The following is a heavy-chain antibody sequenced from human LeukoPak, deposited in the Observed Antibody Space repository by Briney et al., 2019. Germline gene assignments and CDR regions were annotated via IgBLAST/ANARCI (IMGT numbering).Heavy chain of an antibody. Sequence: SSQTLSLTCTVSGGSISSGGYYWSWIRQPPGKGLEWIGYIYYSGSTNYNPSLKSRVTMSVDTSKNQFSLKLSSVTAADTAVYYCARDRAYDPAYDYGDYGDLDYWGQGTLVTVSS. J-gene: IGHJ4*02. D-gene: IGHD4-17*01. CDR2: IYYSGST. CDR3: ARDRAYDPAYDYGDYGDLDY. V-gene: IGHV4-61*08. CDR1: GGSISSGGYY.